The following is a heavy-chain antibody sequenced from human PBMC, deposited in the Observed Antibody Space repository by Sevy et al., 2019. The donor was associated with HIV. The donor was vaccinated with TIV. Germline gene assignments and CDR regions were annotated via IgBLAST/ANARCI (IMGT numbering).Heavy chain of an antibody. CDR1: GFTFSSYA. V-gene: IGHV3-23*01. D-gene: IGHD3-10*01. CDR2: ISGSGGST. CDR3: AKAPNGYYGSGREGYYFDY. J-gene: IGHJ4*02. Sequence: GGSLRLSCAASGFTFSSYAMSWVRRAPGKGLEWVSAISGSGGSTYYADSVKGRFTISRDNSKNTLYLQMNSLRAEDMAVYDCAKAPNGYYGSGREGYYFDYWGQGTLVTVSS.